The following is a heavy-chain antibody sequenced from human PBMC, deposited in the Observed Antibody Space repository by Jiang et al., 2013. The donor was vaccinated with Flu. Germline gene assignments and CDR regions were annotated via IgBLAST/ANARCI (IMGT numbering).Heavy chain of an antibody. D-gene: IGHD6-13*01. Sequence: GLVKPSGTLSLTCTVSGGSTSGYYWSWIRQPPGKGLEWIGYIHYSGSTNYNPSLKSRVTILVDTSKNQFSLKLSSVTAADTAVYYCARLGIIGGSSWYPEGIRFDPWGQGTLVTVSS. CDR1: GGSTSGYY. V-gene: IGHV4-59*08. J-gene: IGHJ5*02. CDR3: ARLGIIGGSSWYPEGIRFDP. CDR2: IHYSGST.